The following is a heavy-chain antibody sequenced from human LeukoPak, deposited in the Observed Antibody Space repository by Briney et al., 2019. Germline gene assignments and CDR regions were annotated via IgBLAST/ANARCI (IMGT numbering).Heavy chain of an antibody. J-gene: IGHJ4*02. Sequence: GGSLRLSCAASGFTFSSYAMSWVRQAPWKGLEWVSAISGSGGSTYYADSVKGRFTISRDNSKNTLYLQMNSLRAEDTAVYYCAKDANSGSYYGLFDYWGQGTLVTVSS. CDR1: GFTFSSYA. CDR3: AKDANSGSYYGLFDY. V-gene: IGHV3-23*01. CDR2: ISGSGGST. D-gene: IGHD1-26*01.